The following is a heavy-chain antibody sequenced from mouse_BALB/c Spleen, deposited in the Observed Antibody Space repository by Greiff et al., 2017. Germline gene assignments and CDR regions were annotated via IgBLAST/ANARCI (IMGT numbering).Heavy chain of an antibody. CDR2: IDPSDSET. Sequence: QVQLQQSGPQLVRPGASVKISCKASGYSFTSYWMHWVKQRPGQGLEWIGMIDPSDSETRLNQKFKDKATLTVDKSSSTAYMQLSSPTSEDSAVYYCARRGATTVVLRGAMDYWGQGTSVTVSS. V-gene: IGHV1S127*01. J-gene: IGHJ4*01. D-gene: IGHD1-1*01. CDR1: GYSFTSYW. CDR3: ARRGATTVVLRGAMDY.